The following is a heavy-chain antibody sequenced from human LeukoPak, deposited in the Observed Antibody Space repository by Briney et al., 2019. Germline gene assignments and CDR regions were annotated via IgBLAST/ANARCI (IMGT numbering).Heavy chain of an antibody. J-gene: IGHJ2*01. Sequence: SETLSLTCTVSGGSITTSSYYWGWIRQPPGKGLEWIGIIYYSGSTYYNPSLKGRVTISVDTSKNQFSLMLSPVTAADTAVYYCARAFRARYFDLWGRGTLVTVSS. CDR2: IYYSGST. D-gene: IGHD2/OR15-2a*01. CDR3: ARAFRARYFDL. V-gene: IGHV4-39*01. CDR1: GGSITTSSYY.